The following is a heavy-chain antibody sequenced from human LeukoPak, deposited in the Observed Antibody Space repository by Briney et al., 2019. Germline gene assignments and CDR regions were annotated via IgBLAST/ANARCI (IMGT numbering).Heavy chain of an antibody. CDR3: ARDVAPPPRVDAFDI. J-gene: IGHJ3*02. Sequence: GGSLRLSCAASGFTFSSYWMSWVRQAPGKGLEWVANIKQDGSEKYYVDPVKGRFTISRDNAKNSLYLQMNSLRAEDTAVYYCARDVAPPPRVDAFDIWGQGTMVTVSS. CDR2: IKQDGSEK. CDR1: GFTFSSYW. V-gene: IGHV3-7*01. D-gene: IGHD2-15*01.